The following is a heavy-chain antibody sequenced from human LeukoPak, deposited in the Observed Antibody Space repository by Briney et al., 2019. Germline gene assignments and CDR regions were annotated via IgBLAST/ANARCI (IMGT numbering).Heavy chain of an antibody. V-gene: IGHV3-23*01. J-gene: IGHJ4*02. CDR3: AKGRRPDIVVVPPARQFDY. CDR2: ISGSGGST. Sequence: GGSLRLSCAASGFTFSSYAMSWVRQAPGKGLEWVSGISGSGGSTYYADSVNGRFTISRDNSKNTLYLKMNSLRAEDTAVYYCAKGRRPDIVVVPPARQFDYWGQGTLVTVSS. D-gene: IGHD2-2*01. CDR1: GFTFSSYA.